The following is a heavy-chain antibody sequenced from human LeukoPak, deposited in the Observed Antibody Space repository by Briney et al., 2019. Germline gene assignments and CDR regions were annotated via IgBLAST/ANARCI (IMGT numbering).Heavy chain of an antibody. CDR1: GFTLGSYW. Sequence: PGGSLRLSCAASGFTLGSYWMAWVRQAPGKELEWVATIKDDGSQKYYVDSVKGRFTISRDNAKNSLYLHMNSLRAEDTAVYYCARDTRGAIDYWGQGTLVTVSS. V-gene: IGHV3-7*01. CDR3: ARDTRGAIDY. CDR2: IKDDGSQK. J-gene: IGHJ4*02. D-gene: IGHD1-26*01.